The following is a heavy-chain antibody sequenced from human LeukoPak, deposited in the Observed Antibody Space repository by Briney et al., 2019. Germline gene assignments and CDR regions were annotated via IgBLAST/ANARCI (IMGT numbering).Heavy chain of an antibody. V-gene: IGHV3-33*01. CDR1: GFTFSNYG. CDR3: ARDIRSHYFDC. CDR2: IWYDGSNK. J-gene: IGHJ4*02. Sequence: PGGSLRLSCAASGFTFSNYGMHWVRQAPGKGLEWVAVIWYDGSNKYYADSVKGRFTISRDNSKNTLYLQMNSLRADDTAVYYCARDIRSHYFDCWGQGPLVTVSS.